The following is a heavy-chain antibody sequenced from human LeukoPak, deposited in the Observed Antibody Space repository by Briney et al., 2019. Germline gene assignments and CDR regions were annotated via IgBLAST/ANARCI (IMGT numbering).Heavy chain of an antibody. Sequence: GASLRLSCAASGFTSSSYSMNWVRQAPGKGLEWVSSISSSSSYIYYADSVKGRFTISRDNAKNSLYLQMNSLRAEDTAVYYCARDRDWNSGFDYWGPGTLVTVSS. CDR2: ISSSSSYI. J-gene: IGHJ4*02. CDR3: ARDRDWNSGFDY. V-gene: IGHV3-21*01. D-gene: IGHD1-7*01. CDR1: GFTSSSYS.